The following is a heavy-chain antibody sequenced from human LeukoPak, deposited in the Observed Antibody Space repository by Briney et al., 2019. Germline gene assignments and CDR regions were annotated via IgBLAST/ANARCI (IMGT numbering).Heavy chain of an antibody. Sequence: GGSLRLSCAASGFTFSSYGMHWVRQAPGKGLEWVAVIWYDGSNKYYADSVKGRFTISRDNSKNTLYLQMNSLRAEDTAVYYCAKLYDSSGYYYHPDYWGQGTLVTVSS. CDR1: GFTFSSYG. J-gene: IGHJ4*02. V-gene: IGHV3-33*06. CDR2: IWYDGSNK. D-gene: IGHD3-22*01. CDR3: AKLYDSSGYYYHPDY.